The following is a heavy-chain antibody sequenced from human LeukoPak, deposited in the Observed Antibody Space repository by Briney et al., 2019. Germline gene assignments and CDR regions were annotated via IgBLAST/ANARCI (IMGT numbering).Heavy chain of an antibody. CDR3: ARGRDGYNWGNDY. CDR1: GFTFSDYY. CDR2: ISSSGSSI. D-gene: IGHD5-24*01. J-gene: IGHJ4*02. V-gene: IGHV3-11*01. Sequence: GGSLRLSCAASGFTFSDYYMNWIRQTPGKGLEWVSYISSSGSSIYYTDSVKGRFTISRDNAKNSLYLQVNSLRAEDTAVYYCARGRDGYNWGNDYWGQGTLVTVSS.